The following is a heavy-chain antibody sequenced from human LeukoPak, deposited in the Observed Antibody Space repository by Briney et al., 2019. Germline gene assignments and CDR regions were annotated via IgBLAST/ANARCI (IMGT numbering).Heavy chain of an antibody. J-gene: IGHJ6*02. CDR1: GYSFTSYW. CDR3: ARLYDGIAAAGSTDYYYGMDV. Sequence: GESLKISCKGSGYSFTSYWIGWVRQMPGKGLEWMGIIYPGDSDTRYSPSFQGQVTISADKSISTAYLQWSSLKASDTAMYYCARLYDGIAAAGSTDYYYGMDVWGQGTTVTVSS. CDR2: IYPGDSDT. D-gene: IGHD6-13*01. V-gene: IGHV5-51*01.